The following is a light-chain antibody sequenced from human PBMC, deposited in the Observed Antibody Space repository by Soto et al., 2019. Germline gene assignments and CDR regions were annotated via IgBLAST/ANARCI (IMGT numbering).Light chain of an antibody. CDR2: AAS. CDR1: QSISTF. CDR3: QQYNSYSPT. V-gene: IGKV1-5*01. Sequence: DIQLSQSPSLLSASVGDRVTITCRASQSISTFLNWYQQKPGKAPNLLIYAASGLQSGVPSRFSGSGSETEFTLTISGLQPGDSATYYCQQYNSYSPTFGQGTKVDIK. J-gene: IGKJ1*01.